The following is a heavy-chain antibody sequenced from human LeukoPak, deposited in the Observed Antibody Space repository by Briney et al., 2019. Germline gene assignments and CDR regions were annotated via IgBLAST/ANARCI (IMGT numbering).Heavy chain of an antibody. CDR3: ARSVISWNLVGAENWFDP. D-gene: IGHD1-7*01. CDR1: GGTFSSYA. CDR2: IIPIFGTA. J-gene: IGHJ5*02. V-gene: IGHV1-69*05. Sequence: ASVKVSCKASGGTFSSYAISWVRQAPGRGLEWMGRIIPIFGTANYAQKFQGRVTITTDESTSTAYMELSSLRSEDTAVYYCARSVISWNLVGAENWFDPWGQGTLVTVSS.